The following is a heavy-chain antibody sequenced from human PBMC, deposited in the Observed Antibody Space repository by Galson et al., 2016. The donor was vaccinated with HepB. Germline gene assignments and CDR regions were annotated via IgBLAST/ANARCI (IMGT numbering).Heavy chain of an antibody. V-gene: IGHV3-48*02. CDR2: ISSSSSTK. CDR3: AGDGQSSRGWSTFDY. D-gene: IGHD6-19*01. J-gene: IGHJ4*02. CDR1: GFTLGDYS. Sequence: SLRLSCAASGFTLGDYSMNWVRQAPGKGLEWISFISSSSSTKFYAGSVKGRFSISRDNAKSSLFLQMNSLRYEDTAVYYSAGDGQSSRGWSTFDYWGQGILVTVSS.